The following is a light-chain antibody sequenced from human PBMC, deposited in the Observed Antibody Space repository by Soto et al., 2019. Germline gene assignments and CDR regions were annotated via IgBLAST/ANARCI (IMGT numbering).Light chain of an antibody. CDR1: QSVSSSY. CDR3: QQYNNWPRT. V-gene: IGKV3D-15*01. Sequence: EIMLPQSAGTLSLSPGERATLSCRASQSVSSSYLAWYQQKPGQAPRLLIYDASTRATGIPARFSGSGSGTEFTLTISSLQSEDFAVYYCQQYNNWPRTFGQGTKVDIK. J-gene: IGKJ1*01. CDR2: DAS.